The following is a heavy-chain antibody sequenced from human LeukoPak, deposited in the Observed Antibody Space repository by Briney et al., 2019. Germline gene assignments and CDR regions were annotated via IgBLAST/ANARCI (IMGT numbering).Heavy chain of an antibody. J-gene: IGHJ4*02. CDR2: IYYSGST. CDR1: GGSISSYY. D-gene: IGHD3-22*01. V-gene: IGHV4-59*01. Sequence: PSETLSLTCTVSGGSISSYYWSWIRQPPGKGLEWIGYIYYSGSTNYNPSLKSRVTISVDTSKNQFSLKLSSVTAADTAVYYCARSSYYDSSGWTFDYWGQGTLVTVSS. CDR3: ARSSYYDSSGWTFDY.